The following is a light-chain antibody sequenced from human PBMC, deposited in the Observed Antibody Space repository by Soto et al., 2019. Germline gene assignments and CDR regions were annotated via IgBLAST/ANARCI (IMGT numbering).Light chain of an antibody. Sequence: DVVMTQSPLFLPVTLGQPASISCRSSQSLVHSDGNTYLTWFLQRPGQSPRRLIYKVSNRDAGVPDRVSGSGSGTAFTLNISRVEADDVGVDYGMHCTQRPPTFGLGTKVEIK. J-gene: IGKJ1*01. CDR2: KVS. V-gene: IGKV2-30*02. CDR3: MHCTQRPPT. CDR1: QSLVHSDGNTY.